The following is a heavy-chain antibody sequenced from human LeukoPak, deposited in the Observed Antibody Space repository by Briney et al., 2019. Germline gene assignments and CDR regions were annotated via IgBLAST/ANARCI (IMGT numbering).Heavy chain of an antibody. D-gene: IGHD2-15*01. CDR3: ARSYCSGGSCYWGPFDY. J-gene: IGHJ4*02. V-gene: IGHV4-59*01. CDR2: IYYSGST. Sequence: PSETLSLTCTVPGGSISSYYWSWIRQPPGKGLEWIGYIYYSGSTNYNPSLKSRVTISVDTSKNQFSLKLSSVTAADTAVYYCARSYCSGGSCYWGPFDYWGQGTLVTVSS. CDR1: GGSISSYY.